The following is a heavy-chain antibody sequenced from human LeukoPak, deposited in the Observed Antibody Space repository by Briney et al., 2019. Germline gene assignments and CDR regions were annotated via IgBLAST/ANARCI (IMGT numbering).Heavy chain of an antibody. D-gene: IGHD5-18*01. J-gene: IGHJ4*02. CDR2: IYYTGTT. CDR3: ARGYGRYFDY. CDR1: NGSISSFY. V-gene: IGHV4-59*01. Sequence: SETLSLTCTVSNGSISSFYWTWIRQPPGKGPEWIGYIYYTGTTDYNPSLKSRVTISVDTSKNQFSLKLSSVTAADTAVYYCARGYGRYFDYWGQGTLVTVSS.